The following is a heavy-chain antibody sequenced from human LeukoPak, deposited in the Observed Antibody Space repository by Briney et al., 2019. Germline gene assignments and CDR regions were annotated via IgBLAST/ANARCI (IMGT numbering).Heavy chain of an antibody. CDR3: AIFISIAGAGTVFFDI. CDR2: IYSGGST. V-gene: IGHV3-66*01. Sequence: GGSLRLSCAASGFTVSSNYMSWVRQAPGKGLEWVSVIYSGGSTYYADSVKGRFTISRDNSKNTLYLQMNSLRAEDTAVYYCAIFISIAGAGTVFFDIWAKGTRAPVSS. CDR1: GFTVSSNY. J-gene: IGHJ3*02. D-gene: IGHD6-19*01.